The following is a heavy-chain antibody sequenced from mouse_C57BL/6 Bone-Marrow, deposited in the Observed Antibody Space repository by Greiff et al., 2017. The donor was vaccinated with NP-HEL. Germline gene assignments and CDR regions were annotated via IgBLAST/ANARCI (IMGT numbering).Heavy chain of an antibody. J-gene: IGHJ4*01. CDR2: IWSGGST. V-gene: IGHV2-2*01. Sequence: QVQLQQSGPGLVQPSQSLSITCTVSGFSLTSYGVHWVRQSPGKGLEWLGVIWSGGSTDYNAAFISRLSISKDNSKSQVFFKINSLQADDTAIYYCARNWGYSYAMDYWGQGTSVTVSS. D-gene: IGHD2-3*01. CDR3: ARNWGYSYAMDY. CDR1: GFSLTSYG.